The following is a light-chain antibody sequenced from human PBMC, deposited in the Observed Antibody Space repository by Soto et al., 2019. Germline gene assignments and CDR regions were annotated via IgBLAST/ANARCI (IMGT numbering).Light chain of an antibody. CDR1: SSDVGAYNY. CDR2: EVS. V-gene: IGLV2-14*01. J-gene: IGLJ1*01. CDR3: SSYTTNNTRV. Sequence: QSALTQPASVSGSPGQSITISCTGTSSDVGAYNYVSWYQQHPGKAPKLMIYEVSNRPSGVSHRFSGSKSGNTASLTISGLQAEDEADYYCSSYTTNNTRVFGTGTKVTVL.